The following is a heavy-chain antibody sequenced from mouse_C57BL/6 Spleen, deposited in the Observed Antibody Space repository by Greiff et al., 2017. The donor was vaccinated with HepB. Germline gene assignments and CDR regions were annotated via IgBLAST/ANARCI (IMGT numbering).Heavy chain of an antibody. CDR1: GFTFGDYG. J-gene: IGHJ1*03. CDR3: ARTGDSWYFDV. V-gene: IGHV5-17*01. CDR2: ISSGSSTI. Sequence: EVKVVESGGGLVKPGGSLKLSCAASGFTFGDYGMHWVRQAPEKGLEWVAYISSGSSTIYYADTVKGRFTISRDNAKNTLFLQMTSLRSEDTAMYYCARTGDSWYFDVWGTGTTVTVSS.